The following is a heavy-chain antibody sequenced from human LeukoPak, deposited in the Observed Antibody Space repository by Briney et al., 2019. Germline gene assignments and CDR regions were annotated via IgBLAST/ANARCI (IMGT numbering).Heavy chain of an antibody. Sequence: SETLSLTCTVFAGFVSSGRYYWSWIRQPPGKGLEGFGYIYYSGSTNYNPSLKSRVTISVDTSKNQFSLKLSSVTAADTAVYYCARGGGYSGYESGYWGQGTLVTASS. J-gene: IGHJ4*02. CDR1: AGFVSSGRYY. CDR2: IYYSGST. V-gene: IGHV4-61*01. D-gene: IGHD5-12*01. CDR3: ARGGGYSGYESGY.